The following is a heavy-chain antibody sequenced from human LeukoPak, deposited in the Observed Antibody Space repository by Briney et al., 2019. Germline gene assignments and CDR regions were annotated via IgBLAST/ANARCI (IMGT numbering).Heavy chain of an antibody. CDR1: GASISSRPYC. D-gene: IGHD3-9*01. Sequence: SETLSLTCTVSGASISSRPYCWGWIRQPPGKGLEWLGSFYYSGSTYYKPSLKSRVTISVDTSKNQISLKLSSVTAADTAVYYCARGVVGDILTGYYFAFDIWGQGTMVTVSS. V-gene: IGHV4-39*01. CDR2: FYYSGST. CDR3: ARGVVGDILTGYYFAFDI. J-gene: IGHJ3*02.